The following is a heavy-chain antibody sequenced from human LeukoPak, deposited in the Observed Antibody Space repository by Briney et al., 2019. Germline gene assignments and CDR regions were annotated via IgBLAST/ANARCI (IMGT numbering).Heavy chain of an antibody. Sequence: GSLRLSCAASGFTFDDYAMHWIRQSPGKGLECIGYIHYTGSTNYNPSLKSRVTISVETSKNQFSLKLSSVTAADTAVYYCAREHCSGGSCYSIYYYYYMDVWGKGTTVTVSS. V-gene: IGHV4-59*12. CDR2: IHYTGST. CDR3: AREHCSGGSCYSIYYYYYMDV. D-gene: IGHD2-15*01. CDR1: GFTFDDYA. J-gene: IGHJ6*03.